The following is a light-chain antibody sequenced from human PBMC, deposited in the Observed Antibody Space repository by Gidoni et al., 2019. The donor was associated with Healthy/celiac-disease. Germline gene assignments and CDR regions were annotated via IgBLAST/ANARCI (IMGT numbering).Light chain of an antibody. CDR2: WAS. CDR3: QQYYSTPPWT. J-gene: IGKJ1*01. Sequence: DIVMTQSPDALAGSLGERATINCKSSPSVLYSSNNKNYLAWYQQKPGQPPKLLIYWASTRESGVPDRFSGSGSGTDFTLTISSLQAEDVAVYYCQQYYSTPPWTFGQGTKVEIK. V-gene: IGKV4-1*01. CDR1: PSVLYSSNNKNY.